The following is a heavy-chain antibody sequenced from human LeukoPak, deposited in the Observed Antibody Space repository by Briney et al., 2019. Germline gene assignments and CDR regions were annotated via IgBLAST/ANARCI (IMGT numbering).Heavy chain of an antibody. J-gene: IGHJ4*02. CDR1: VYTFTDYY. CDR2: INPNSGGT. V-gene: IGHV1-2*02. Sequence: GASVKVSCKASVYTFTDYYMNWVRQAPGQGLEWMGWINPNSGGTNYAQKFQGRVTMTRDTYITTAYMELSSLRSDVTAMYYCTSALGSDYWGQGTLVTVSS. D-gene: IGHD1-26*01. CDR3: TSALGSDY.